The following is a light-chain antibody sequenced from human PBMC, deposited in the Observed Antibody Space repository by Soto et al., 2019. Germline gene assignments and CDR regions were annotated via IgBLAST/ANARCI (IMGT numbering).Light chain of an antibody. CDR3: QQYKNWPL. Sequence: TRWRAAGPECRGKGGTSAGRASQNVGVRLAWYQHKPGQAPRLLIYEASNRAAGIPGRFSGSGFGTEFTLTISSLQSDDFVVYYCQQYKNWPLFGQGRRLAIK. CDR1: QNVGVR. CDR2: EAS. V-gene: IGKV3D-15*01. J-gene: IGKJ5*01.